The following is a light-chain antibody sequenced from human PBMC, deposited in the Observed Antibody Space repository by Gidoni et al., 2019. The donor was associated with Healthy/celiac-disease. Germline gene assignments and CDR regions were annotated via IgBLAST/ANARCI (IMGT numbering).Light chain of an antibody. Sequence: EIVLTQSPATLSLSPGERATLSCRASQSVSSYLAWYQQKPGQAPRLLISDASNRATGIPARFSGSGSGTDFTLTISSLEPEDFAVYYCQQRSNWLATFGGGTKVEIK. CDR3: QQRSNWLAT. J-gene: IGKJ4*01. CDR1: QSVSSY. CDR2: DAS. V-gene: IGKV3-11*01.